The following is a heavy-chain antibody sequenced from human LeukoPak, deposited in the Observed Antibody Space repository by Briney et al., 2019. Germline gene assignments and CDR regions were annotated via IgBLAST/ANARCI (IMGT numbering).Heavy chain of an antibody. CDR3: AREGHYYDSSGYYFLGGFDY. CDR2: ISAYNGNT. CDR1: GYTFISYG. D-gene: IGHD3-22*01. J-gene: IGHJ4*02. Sequence: GASVKISCKASGYTFISYGISWVRQAPGQGLEWMGWISAYNGNTNYAQKLQGRVTMTTDTSTNTAYMELRSLTSDDTAVYYCAREGHYYDSSGYYFLGGFDYWGQGILVTVSS. V-gene: IGHV1-18*01.